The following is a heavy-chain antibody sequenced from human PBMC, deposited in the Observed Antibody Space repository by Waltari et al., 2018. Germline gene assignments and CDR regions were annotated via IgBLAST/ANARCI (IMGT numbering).Heavy chain of an antibody. CDR1: GYSISSGYY. J-gene: IGHJ3*02. Sequence: QVQLQESGPGLVKPSETLSLTCTVSGYSISSGYYWGWIRQPQGKGLEWIVCIDHSEITNYSPSLKSRVTISVDTSKNQFSLKLSSVTAADTAVYYCARGVGAKGAFDIWGQGTMVTVSS. V-gene: IGHV4-38-2*02. D-gene: IGHD1-26*01. CDR2: IDHSEIT. CDR3: ARGVGAKGAFDI.